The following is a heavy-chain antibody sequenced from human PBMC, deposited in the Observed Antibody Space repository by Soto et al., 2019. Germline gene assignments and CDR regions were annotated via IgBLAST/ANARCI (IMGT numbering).Heavy chain of an antibody. V-gene: IGHV4-59*01. CDR3: AREITYYDILTGYYPDAFDI. Sequence: SETLSLTCTVSGGSISSYYWSWIRQPPGKGLEWIGDIYYSGSTNYNPSLKSRVTISVDTSKNQFSLKLSSVTAADTAVYYCAREITYYDILTGYYPDAFDIWGQGTMVTVSS. J-gene: IGHJ3*02. D-gene: IGHD3-9*01. CDR2: IYYSGST. CDR1: GGSISSYY.